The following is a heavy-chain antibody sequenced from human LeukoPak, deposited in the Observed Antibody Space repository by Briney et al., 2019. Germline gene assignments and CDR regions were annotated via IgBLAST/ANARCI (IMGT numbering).Heavy chain of an antibody. J-gene: IGHJ4*02. D-gene: IGHD3-3*01. CDR1: GFTFSSYA. CDR3: ASVLEWSFDQ. CDR2: ISYDGTKK. Sequence: GGSLRLSCAASGFTFSSYAMDWVRQAPGKGLEWVAAISYDGTKKHYADSVEGRFTISRDNSKNTLYLQMNSLRAEDTAVYYCASVLEWSFDQWGQGTLVTVSS. V-gene: IGHV3-30-3*01.